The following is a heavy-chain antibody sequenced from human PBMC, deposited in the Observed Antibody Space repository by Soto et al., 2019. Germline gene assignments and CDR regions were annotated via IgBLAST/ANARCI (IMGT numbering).Heavy chain of an antibody. V-gene: IGHV1-69*01. CDR3: ARDQTLICSSTSCNYYGMDV. CDR2: IIPIFGTA. Sequence: SGKVCWKASGGNCGSHASSWMRQAPGQGLEWMGGIIPIFGTADYAQTFQGRVTITADESTSTAYMELSSLRSEDTAVYYCARDQTLICSSTSCNYYGMDVWGQGTTVTVSS. J-gene: IGHJ6*02. D-gene: IGHD2-2*01. CDR1: GGNCGSHA.